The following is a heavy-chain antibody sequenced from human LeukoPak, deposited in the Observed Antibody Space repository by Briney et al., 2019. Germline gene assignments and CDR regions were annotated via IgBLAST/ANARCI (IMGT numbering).Heavy chain of an antibody. J-gene: IGHJ4*02. CDR2: ISSSSSTI. V-gene: IGHV3-48*01. D-gene: IGHD4-17*01. CDR1: GFTFSSYS. CDR3: ASLDYGEVVIRDY. Sequence: GGSLRLSCAASGFTFSSYSMNWVRQAPGKGLEWVSYISSSSSTIYYADSVKGRFTISRDNAKNSLYLQMNSLRAEDTAVYCCASLDYGEVVIRDYWGQGTLVTVSP.